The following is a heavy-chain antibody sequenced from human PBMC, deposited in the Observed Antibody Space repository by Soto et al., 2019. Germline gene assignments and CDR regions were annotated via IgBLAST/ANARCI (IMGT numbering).Heavy chain of an antibody. CDR3: ARGYSSSRTVDY. V-gene: IGHV4-34*01. D-gene: IGHD6-6*01. CDR1: GGSFSGYY. J-gene: IGHJ4*02. CDR2: INHSGST. Sequence: SETLSLTCAVYGGSFSGYYWSWIRQPPGKGLEGIGEINHSGSTNYNPSLKSRVTISVDTSKNQFSLKLSSVTAADTAVYYCARGYSSSRTVDYWGQGTLVTVSS.